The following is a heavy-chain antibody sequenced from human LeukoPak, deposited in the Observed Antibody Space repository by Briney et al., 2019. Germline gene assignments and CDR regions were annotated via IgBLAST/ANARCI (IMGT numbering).Heavy chain of an antibody. V-gene: IGHV4-59*08. Sequence: KPSETLSLTCTVSGGSISSYYWSWIRQPPGKGLEWIGYIYYSGSTNYNPSLKSRVTISVDTSKNQFPLKLSSVTAADTAVYYCARHTPGGDPLRFLSPWGQGTLVTVSS. CDR1: GGSISSYY. J-gene: IGHJ4*02. D-gene: IGHD3-3*01. CDR2: IYYSGST. CDR3: ARHTPGGDPLRFLSP.